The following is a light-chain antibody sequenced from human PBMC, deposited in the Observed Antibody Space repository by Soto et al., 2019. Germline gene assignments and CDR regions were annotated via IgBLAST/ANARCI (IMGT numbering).Light chain of an antibody. CDR1: QSVYSNS. Sequence: EIVLTQSPGTLSLSPGDRATLSCRASQSVYSNSLAWYQQRSGQPPRLLIFGASNRATGIPDRFSGSGSGTEFTLSISRLEPEDFAVYYCQQYGSSPYTFGQGTKLDTK. CDR3: QQYGSSPYT. J-gene: IGKJ2*01. CDR2: GAS. V-gene: IGKV3-20*01.